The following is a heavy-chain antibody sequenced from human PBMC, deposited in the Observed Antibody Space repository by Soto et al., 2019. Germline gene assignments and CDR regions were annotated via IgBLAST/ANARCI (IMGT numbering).Heavy chain of an antibody. CDR2: IHYSGST. V-gene: IGHV4-59*01. Sequence: SETLSLTCTVSGGSISSYYWSWIRPPPGKGLEWIGYIHYSGSTNYNPSLKSRVTISVDTSKNQFSLKLSSVTAADTAVYYCARKLTGDLSGAFDIWGQGTMVTVSS. CDR3: ARKLTGDLSGAFDI. J-gene: IGHJ3*02. D-gene: IGHD7-27*01. CDR1: GGSISSYY.